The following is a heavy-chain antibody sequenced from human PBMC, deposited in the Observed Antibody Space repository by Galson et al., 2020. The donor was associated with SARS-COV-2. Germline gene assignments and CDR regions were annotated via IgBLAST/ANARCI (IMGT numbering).Heavy chain of an antibody. D-gene: IGHD5-12*01. CDR3: ARQDVYSGYERDWFDP. V-gene: IGHV4-31*03. CDR2: IYCSGST. CDR1: GGSISSGGYY. Sequence: ETSETLSLTCTVSGGSISSGGYYWSWIRQHPGKGLEWIGYIYCSGSTYYNPSLKSRVTISVDTSKNQFSLKLSSVTAADTAVYYCARQDVYSGYERDWFDPWGQGTLVTVSS. J-gene: IGHJ5*02.